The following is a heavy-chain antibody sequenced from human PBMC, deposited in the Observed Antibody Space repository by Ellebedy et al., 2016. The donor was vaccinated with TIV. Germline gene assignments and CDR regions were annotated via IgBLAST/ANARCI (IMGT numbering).Heavy chain of an antibody. V-gene: IGHV3-21*01. CDR3: ARAYLYCSSTSCSHFDY. CDR1: GFTLSSYS. D-gene: IGHD2-2*01. J-gene: IGHJ4*02. Sequence: GESLKISCAASGFTLSSYSMNWVRQAPGKGLEWVSSISSSSTYIYYADSVKGRFTISSDNAKNSLYLQMNSLRVEDTAVYYCARAYLYCSSTSCSHFDYWGQGTLVTVSS. CDR2: ISSSSTYI.